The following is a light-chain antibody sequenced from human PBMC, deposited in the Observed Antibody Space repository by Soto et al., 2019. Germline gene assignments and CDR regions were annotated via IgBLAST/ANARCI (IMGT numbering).Light chain of an antibody. J-gene: IGLJ1*01. V-gene: IGLV2-23*02. Sequence: QSALTQPASVSGSPGQSIPISRTGTSIDIGSYDLVSWYQQHADKVPKLIIYEVRKRPSGVSNRFSGSKSGNTASLTISGLQAEDGADYYCCSGSTTFYVFGTGTKVT. CDR2: EVR. CDR1: SIDIGSYDL. CDR3: CSGSTTFYV.